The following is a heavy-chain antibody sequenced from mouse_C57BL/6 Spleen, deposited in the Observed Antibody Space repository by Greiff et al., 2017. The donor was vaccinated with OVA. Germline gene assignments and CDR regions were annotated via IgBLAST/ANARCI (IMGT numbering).Heavy chain of an antibody. CDR2: ISYDGSN. CDR3: AREYDYDTWFAY. CDR1: GYSITSGYY. V-gene: IGHV3-6*01. D-gene: IGHD2-4*01. J-gene: IGHJ3*01. Sequence: EVQLQQSGPGLVKPSQSLSLTCSVTGYSITSGYYWNWIRQFPGNKLEWMGYISYDGSNNYNPSLKNRISITRDTSKNQFFLKLNSVTTEDTATYYCAREYDYDTWFAYWGQGTLVTVSA.